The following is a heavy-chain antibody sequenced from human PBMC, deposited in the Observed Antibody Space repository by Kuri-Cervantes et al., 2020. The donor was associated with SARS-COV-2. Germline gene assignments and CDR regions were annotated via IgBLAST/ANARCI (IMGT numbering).Heavy chain of an antibody. V-gene: IGHV4-59*01. CDR3: ARDRAIFGVVTGFDY. D-gene: IGHD3-3*01. CDR2: IYYSGST. Sequence: SETLSLTCTASGGSISSYYWSWIRQPPGKGLEWIGYIYYSGSTNYNPSLKSRVTISVDTSKNQFSLKLSSVTAADTAVYYCARDRAIFGVVTGFDYWGQGTLVTVSS. CDR1: GGSISSYY. J-gene: IGHJ4*02.